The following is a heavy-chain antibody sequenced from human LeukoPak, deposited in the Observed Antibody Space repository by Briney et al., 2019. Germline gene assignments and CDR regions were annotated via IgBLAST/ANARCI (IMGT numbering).Heavy chain of an antibody. J-gene: IGHJ4*02. CDR2: LSGRSDSI. D-gene: IGHD6-19*01. V-gene: IGHV3-48*02. CDR3: ARAASGWSPGGRTRGYFDY. CDR1: GFSFTTYG. Sequence: GGSLRLSCAASGFSFTTYGMNWLRQAPGKGLEWVSYLSGRSDSIYYAESVKGRFTISRDNAKNSLYLQMNSLRDEDTAVYYCARAASGWSPGGRTRGYFDYWGQGTLVTVSS.